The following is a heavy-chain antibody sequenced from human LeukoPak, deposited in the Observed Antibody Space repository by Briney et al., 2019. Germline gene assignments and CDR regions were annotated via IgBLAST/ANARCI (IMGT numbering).Heavy chain of an antibody. V-gene: IGHV4-34*01. CDR1: GGSFSGYY. CDR3: ARTVLLLFDY. J-gene: IGHJ4*02. CDR2: INHSGST. Sequence: SETLSLTCAVYGGSFSGYYWSWIRQPPGKGLEWIGEINHSGSTNYNPSLKSRVTISVDTSKNQFSLELSSVTAADTAVYYCARTVLLLFDYWGQGTLVTVSS. D-gene: IGHD3-10*01.